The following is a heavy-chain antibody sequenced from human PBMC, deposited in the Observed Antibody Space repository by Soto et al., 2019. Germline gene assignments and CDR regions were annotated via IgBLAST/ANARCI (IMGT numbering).Heavy chain of an antibody. CDR1: GGSVSSGSYY. D-gene: IGHD2-2*01. J-gene: IGHJ4*02. CDR2: IYYSGST. Sequence: QVQLQESGPGLVKPSETLSLTCTVSGGSVSSGSYYWSWIRQPPGKGLEWIGYIYYSGSTNYNPSLKCPGTIALDTSKHQFPRKLSSGTAADTAVYYCAREGRRKGPAAMEGFDDWGQGTLVTVSS. V-gene: IGHV4-61*01. CDR3: AREGRRKGPAAMEGFDD.